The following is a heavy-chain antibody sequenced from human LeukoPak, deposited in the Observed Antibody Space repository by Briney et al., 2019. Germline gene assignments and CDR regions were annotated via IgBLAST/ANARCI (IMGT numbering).Heavy chain of an antibody. CDR2: INIVNNAI. V-gene: IGHV3-48*04. CDR1: GFTFSSYR. J-gene: IGHJ4*02. CDR3: ASDSGEGGNFDY. D-gene: IGHD3-10*01. Sequence: AGSLRLSCAATGFTFSSYRMNWVGQAPGKGLEWVSHINIVNNAIYYSDSVQGRFTLSMDNAKNSLYLSMNSLRADYTAVYFFASDSGEGGNFDYWGQGTRVSVSS.